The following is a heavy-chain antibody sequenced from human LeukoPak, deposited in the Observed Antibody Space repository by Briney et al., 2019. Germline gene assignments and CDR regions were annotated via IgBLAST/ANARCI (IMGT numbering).Heavy chain of an antibody. CDR3: AREVGYCSSTSCYNFDY. J-gene: IGHJ4*02. CDR1: GFTFSSYEMN. Sequence: LRLSCAASGFTFSSYEMNWVRQAPGKGLEWVGYIYYSGSTYYNPSLKSRVTISVDTSKNQFSLKLSSVTAADTAVYYCAREVGYCSSTSCYNFDYWGQGTLVTVSS. V-gene: IGHV4-30-4*08. CDR2: IYYSGST. D-gene: IGHD2-2*02.